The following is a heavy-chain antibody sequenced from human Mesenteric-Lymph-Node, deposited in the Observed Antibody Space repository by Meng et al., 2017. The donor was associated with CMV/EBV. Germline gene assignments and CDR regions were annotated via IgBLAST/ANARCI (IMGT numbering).Heavy chain of an antibody. D-gene: IGHD6-13*01. Sequence: GESLKISCAASGFTFDDYTMHWVRQAPGKGLEWVSLISWDGGSTYYADSVKGRFTISRDNAKNSLYLQMNSLRAEDTALYYCAKDASSWSSFDYWGQGTLVTVSS. CDR2: ISWDGGST. J-gene: IGHJ4*02. V-gene: IGHV3-43*01. CDR3: AKDASSWSSFDY. CDR1: GFTFDDYT.